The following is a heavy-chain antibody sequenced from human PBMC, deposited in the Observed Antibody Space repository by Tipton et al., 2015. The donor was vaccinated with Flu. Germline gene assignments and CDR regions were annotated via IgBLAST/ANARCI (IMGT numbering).Heavy chain of an antibody. CDR3: ARRDYSNYVSVPKNWFDS. Sequence: GEALASDYYWGWIRQPPGRGLEWIGNIHHTVTTYYNPSLRSRVSIIRDRSKNHFSLKLSFVNAADTAVYYCARRDYSNYVSVPKNWFDSWGQGILVTVSS. CDR1: GEALASDYY. J-gene: IGHJ5*01. D-gene: IGHD4-11*01. CDR2: IHHTVTT. V-gene: IGHV4-38-2*01.